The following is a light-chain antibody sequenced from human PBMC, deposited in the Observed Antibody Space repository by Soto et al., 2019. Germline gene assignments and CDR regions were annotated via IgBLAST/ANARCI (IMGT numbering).Light chain of an antibody. J-gene: IGKJ1*01. CDR3: QQYNSYSRT. V-gene: IGKV1-5*01. CDR2: DAS. Sequence: DIQMTQSPSTLSASVGDRVTITCRASKSISSWLAWYQQKPGKAPKLLIYDASSLXXGVPSRFSGSGSGTEFTLTISSLQPDDFATYYCQQYNSYSRTFGQGTKVDIK. CDR1: KSISSW.